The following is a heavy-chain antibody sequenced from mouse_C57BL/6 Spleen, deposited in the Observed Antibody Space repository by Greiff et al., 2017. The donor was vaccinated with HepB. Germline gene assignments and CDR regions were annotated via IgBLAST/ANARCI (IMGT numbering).Heavy chain of an antibody. CDR3: ARSRDYGEVLYAMDY. D-gene: IGHD1-1*01. CDR2: IYPGDGDT. J-gene: IGHJ4*01. CDR1: GYSFSSSW. Sequence: VKLMESGPELVKPGASVKISCTASGYSFSSSWMNWVKQRPGKGLEWIGRIYPGDGDTKYTGKFKGKATLTADKSSNTAYMQLSSLTSEDSAVYFCARSRDYGEVLYAMDYWGQGTSVTVSS. V-gene: IGHV1-82*01.